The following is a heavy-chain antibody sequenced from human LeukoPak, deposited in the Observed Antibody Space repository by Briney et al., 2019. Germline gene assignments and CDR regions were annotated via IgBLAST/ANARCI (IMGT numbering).Heavy chain of an antibody. CDR3: ASVRGLGVITPYLDY. CDR1: GGSISSYY. V-gene: IGHV4-59*08. Sequence: SETLSLTCSVSGGSISSYYWTWIRQPPGKGLEWIGNIYYSGSTNNNPSLKSRVTISVDTSKNHCSLKLSSVTAADTAVYYCASVRGLGVITPYLDYWGQGTLVTVSS. D-gene: IGHD3-16*02. J-gene: IGHJ4*02. CDR2: IYYSGST.